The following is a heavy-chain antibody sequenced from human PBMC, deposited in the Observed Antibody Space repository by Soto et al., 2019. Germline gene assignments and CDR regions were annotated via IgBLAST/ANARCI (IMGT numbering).Heavy chain of an antibody. D-gene: IGHD2-15*01. CDR2: INAGNGNT. V-gene: IGHV1-3*01. CDR1: GYTFTIYA. Sequence: QVQLVQSGAELKKHGPSVKDSCKASGYTFTIYAMHWVRPAPGQRLDRMGWINAGNGNTKYSQKFQGRVTITRDTSASTAYMELSSLRSEDTAVYYCARVDLGCSGGSCDFPYFDSWGQGTLVTVSS. CDR3: ARVDLGCSGGSCDFPYFDS. J-gene: IGHJ4*02.